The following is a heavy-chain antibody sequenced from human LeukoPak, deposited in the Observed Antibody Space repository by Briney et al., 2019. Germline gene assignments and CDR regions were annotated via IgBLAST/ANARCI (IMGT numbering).Heavy chain of an antibody. CDR3: ARDWGSYSGSYGGVDY. Sequence: GASVKVSCKASGYTFTGYYMHRVRQAPGQGLEWMGWINPNSGGTNYAQKFQGRVTMTRDTSISTAYMELSRLRSDDTAVYYCARDWGSYSGSYGGVDYWGQGTLVTVSS. CDR2: INPNSGGT. J-gene: IGHJ4*02. CDR1: GYTFTGYY. V-gene: IGHV1-2*02. D-gene: IGHD1-26*01.